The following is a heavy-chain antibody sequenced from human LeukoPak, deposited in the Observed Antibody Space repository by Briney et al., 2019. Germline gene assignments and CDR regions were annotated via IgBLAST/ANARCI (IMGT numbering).Heavy chain of an antibody. J-gene: IGHJ4*02. V-gene: IGHV3-23*01. CDR1: GFTFSNYA. D-gene: IGHD7-27*01. CDR2: IRVTDNT. Sequence: PGGFLRLSCAASGFTFSNYAMNWVRQAPGKGLEWVSGIRVTDNTYYADSVKGRFTISRDNSENTLYLQMSGLRAEDTAVYYCAKGTGDMGYYFDYWGQGTLVTVSS. CDR3: AKGTGDMGYYFDY.